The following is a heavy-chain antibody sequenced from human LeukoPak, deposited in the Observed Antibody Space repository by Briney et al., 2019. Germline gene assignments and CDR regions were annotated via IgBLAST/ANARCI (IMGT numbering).Heavy chain of an antibody. D-gene: IGHD3-22*01. CDR3: ARYYDSSGYYLGWYFDY. CDR1: GFTFRSYE. CDR2: ISSSGSTI. Sequence: PGGSLRLSCAASGFTFRSYEMNWVRQAPGKGLEWVSYISSSGSTIYYADSVKGRFTISRDNAKNSLFLQMNSLRAEDTALYYCARYYDSSGYYLGWYFDYWGQGTLVTVYS. J-gene: IGHJ4*02. V-gene: IGHV3-48*03.